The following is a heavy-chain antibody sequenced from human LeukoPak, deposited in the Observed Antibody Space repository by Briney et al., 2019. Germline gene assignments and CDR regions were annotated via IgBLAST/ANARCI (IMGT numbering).Heavy chain of an antibody. V-gene: IGHV4-4*09. J-gene: IGHJ3*02. Sequence: SETLSLTCTVSGGSISSYYWNWIRQPPGKGLEWIGYIYTSGSTNYNPSLKSRVTISVDTSKNQFSLDLSSVTAADTAVYYCARQKCTSTSCLTKNAFDIWGQGTMVTVSS. CDR1: GGSISSYY. CDR3: ARQKCTSTSCLTKNAFDI. CDR2: IYTSGST. D-gene: IGHD2-2*01.